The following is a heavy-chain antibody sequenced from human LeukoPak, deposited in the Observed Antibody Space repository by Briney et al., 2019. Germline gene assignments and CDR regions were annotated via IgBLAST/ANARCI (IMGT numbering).Heavy chain of an antibody. CDR2: IKQDGSEK. Sequence: GGSLRLSCAASGFTFSSYWMSWVRQAPGKGLEWVANIKQDGSEKYYVDSVRGRFTISRDNAKNSLYLQMNSLRAEDTAVYYCARRGYSYGYGFYFDYWGQGTLVTVSS. V-gene: IGHV3-7*03. CDR1: GFTFSSYW. J-gene: IGHJ4*02. CDR3: ARRGYSYGYGFYFDY. D-gene: IGHD5-18*01.